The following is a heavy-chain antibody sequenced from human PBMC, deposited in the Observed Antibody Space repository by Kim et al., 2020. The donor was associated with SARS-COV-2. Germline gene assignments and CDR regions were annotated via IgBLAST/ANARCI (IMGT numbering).Heavy chain of an antibody. D-gene: IGHD1-1*01. CDR2: ISGSGGST. Sequence: GGSLRLSCAASGFTFSSYAMSWVRQAPGKGLEWVSAISGSGGSTYYADSVKGRFTISRDNSKNTLYLQMNSLRAEDTAVYYCATRSWNEEKLFDYWGQGTLVTVSS. CDR3: ATRSWNEEKLFDY. CDR1: GFTFSSYA. J-gene: IGHJ4*02. V-gene: IGHV3-23*01.